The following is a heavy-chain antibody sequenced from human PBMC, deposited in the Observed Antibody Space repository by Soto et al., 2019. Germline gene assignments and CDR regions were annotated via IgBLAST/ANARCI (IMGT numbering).Heavy chain of an antibody. CDR3: TTSRITIFGVVISYYYYYGMDV. J-gene: IGHJ6*02. D-gene: IGHD3-3*01. CDR1: GFTVSNAC. V-gene: IGHV3-15*01. CDR2: IKSKTDGGTT. Sequence: PGGSLRLSGAAPGFTVSNACMSWVRQAPGKGLEWVGGIKSKTDGGTTDYSAPVKGRFTISRYDSKNTLYLQMNSLKTEDTAVYYCTTSRITIFGVVISYYYYYGMDVWGQGTTVTVSS.